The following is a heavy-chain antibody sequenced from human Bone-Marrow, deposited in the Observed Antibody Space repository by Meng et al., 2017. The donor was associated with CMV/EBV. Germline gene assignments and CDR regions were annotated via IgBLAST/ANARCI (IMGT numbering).Heavy chain of an antibody. CDR3: ARDRVWGLDY. V-gene: IGHV4-59*06. CDR1: GGSISSYY. Sequence: SETLSLTCTVSGGSISSYYWSWIRQPAGKGLEWIGHIDYSGSTYYNPSLKSRLIVSVDTSKNQFSLKLSSMTAADTAVYYCARDRVWGLDYWGQGTLVTVSS. CDR2: IDYSGST. D-gene: IGHD3-16*01. J-gene: IGHJ4*02.